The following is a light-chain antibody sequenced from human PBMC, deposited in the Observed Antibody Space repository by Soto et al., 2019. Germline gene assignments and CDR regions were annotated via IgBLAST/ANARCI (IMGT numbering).Light chain of an antibody. CDR2: GAS. CDR3: QQFSSYPLT. J-gene: IGKJ4*01. CDR1: HSVSSN. V-gene: IGKV3-15*01. Sequence: EIVMTQSPATLSVSPGERATLSCRASHSVSSNLAWYQQKPGQAPRLLIYGASTRATGIPARFSGSGSGTEFTLTISRLEPEDFAVYYCQQFSSYPLTFGGGTKVDIK.